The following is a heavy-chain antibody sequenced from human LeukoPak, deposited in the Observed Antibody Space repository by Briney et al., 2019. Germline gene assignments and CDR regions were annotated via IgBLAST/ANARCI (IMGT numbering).Heavy chain of an antibody. D-gene: IGHD3-22*01. CDR2: ISWNSGSI. Sequence: GGSLRLSCAASGFTFDDYAMHWVRQAPGKGLEWVSGISWNSGSIGYADSVKGRFTISRDNAKNSLYLQMNSLRAEDTALYYCAKDREYYYDSSGLFDYWGQGTLVTVSS. J-gene: IGHJ4*02. CDR3: AKDREYYYDSSGLFDY. V-gene: IGHV3-9*01. CDR1: GFTFDDYA.